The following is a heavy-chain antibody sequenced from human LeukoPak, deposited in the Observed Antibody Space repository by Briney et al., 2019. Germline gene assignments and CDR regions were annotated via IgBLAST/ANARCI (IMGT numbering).Heavy chain of an antibody. CDR1: GFTVSSNY. Sequence: PGGYLRLPCAASGFTVSSNYLGGVRQAPGKGLGGGSVIYSGGSTYYADSVKGRFTISRDNSKNTLYLQMNSLRAEDTAVYYCAKALERFGESTRYYYMDVWGKGTTVTVSS. D-gene: IGHD3-10*01. J-gene: IGHJ6*03. CDR3: AKALERFGESTRYYYMDV. CDR2: IYSGGST. V-gene: IGHV3-53*01.